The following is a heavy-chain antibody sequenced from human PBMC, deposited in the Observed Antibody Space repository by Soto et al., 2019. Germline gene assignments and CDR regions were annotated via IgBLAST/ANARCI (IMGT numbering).Heavy chain of an antibody. CDR2: IYYSGST. D-gene: IGHD3-22*01. Sequence: PSETLSLTCTVSGGSISSSSYYWAWIRQPPGKGLEWIGSIYYSGSTYYNPSLKSRVTISVDTSKDQFSLKLSSVTAADTAVYYCARHDSDYSDSSGTFDPWRQGPLVTVSS. CDR1: GGSISSSSYY. J-gene: IGHJ5*02. V-gene: IGHV4-39*01. CDR3: ARHDSDYSDSSGTFDP.